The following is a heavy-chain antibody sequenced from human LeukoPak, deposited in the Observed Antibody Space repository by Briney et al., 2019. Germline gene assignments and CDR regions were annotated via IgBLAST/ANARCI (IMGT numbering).Heavy chain of an antibody. Sequence: GASVKVSCKASGYTFTSYYMHWVRQAPGQGLEWMGIINPSGGSASYARKSQGRVTMTRDMSTSTVYMELSSLRSEDTAVYYCARELVATNPLVLGYMDVWGKGTTVTVSS. D-gene: IGHD5-12*01. J-gene: IGHJ6*03. V-gene: IGHV1-46*01. CDR2: INPSGGSA. CDR1: GYTFTSYY. CDR3: ARELVATNPLVLGYMDV.